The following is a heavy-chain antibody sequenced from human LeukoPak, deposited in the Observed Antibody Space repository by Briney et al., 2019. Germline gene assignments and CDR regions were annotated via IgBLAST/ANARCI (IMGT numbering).Heavy chain of an antibody. Sequence: GGSLRLSCGACGHTFSSYSMKGVRQAPGRGLEGVLYISSSSSTIYYADSVKGRYPITRDSAKNSLYLQMNSLSAGDTAVYYWPTNRWCGEFPFDYWGQGTLDTVSS. CDR1: GHTFSSYS. CDR2: ISSSSSTI. V-gene: IGHV3-48*01. CDR3: PTNRWCGEFPFDY. J-gene: IGHJ4*02. D-gene: IGHD3-10*01.